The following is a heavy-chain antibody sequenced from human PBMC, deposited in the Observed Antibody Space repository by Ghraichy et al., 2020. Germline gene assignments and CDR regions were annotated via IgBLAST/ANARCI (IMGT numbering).Heavy chain of an antibody. J-gene: IGHJ4*02. CDR1: GFTFSDYA. D-gene: IGHD1-26*01. V-gene: IGHV3-23*01. Sequence: GGSLRLSCAASGFTFSDYAMTWVRQAPGKGLEWVSGISGTSATIYYADSVKGRFTISRDNSKNMLYLQLNSLRAEDTAMYYCGKDQRWETPHYCDYWGQGTLGTVS. CDR3: GKDQRWETPHYCDY. CDR2: ISGTSATI.